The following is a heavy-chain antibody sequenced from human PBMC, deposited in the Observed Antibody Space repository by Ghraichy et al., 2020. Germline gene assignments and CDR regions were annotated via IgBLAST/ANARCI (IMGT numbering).Heavy chain of an antibody. V-gene: IGHV4-4*02. CDR2: IYHSGST. Sequence: SETLSLTCAVSGGSISSSNWWSWVRQPPGKGLEWIGEIYHSGSTNYNPSLKSRVTISVDKSKNQFSLKLSSVTAADTAVYYCARAHNSSGYYLKYFQHWGQGTLVTVSS. D-gene: IGHD3-22*01. CDR3: ARAHNSSGYYLKYFQH. J-gene: IGHJ1*01. CDR1: GGSISSSNW.